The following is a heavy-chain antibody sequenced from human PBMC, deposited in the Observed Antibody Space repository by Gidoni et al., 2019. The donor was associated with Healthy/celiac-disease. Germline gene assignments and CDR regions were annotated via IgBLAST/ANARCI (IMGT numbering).Heavy chain of an antibody. V-gene: IGHV4-34*01. J-gene: IGHJ4*02. CDR2: INHRGST. CDR3: ARDYSSSWQGQYYFDY. CDR1: GGTFSGSY. D-gene: IGHD6-13*01. Sequence: QVQLQQWAAGLLKRSEPLSLYCAFYGGTFSGSYWSWIHRTPGKGLEWIGEINHRGSTNYNPSLKSRVTISVDTSKNQFSLKLSSVTAADTAVYYCARDYSSSWQGQYYFDYWCQGTLVTVSS.